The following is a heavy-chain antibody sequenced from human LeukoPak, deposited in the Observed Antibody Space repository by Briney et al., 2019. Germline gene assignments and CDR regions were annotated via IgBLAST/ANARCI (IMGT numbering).Heavy chain of an antibody. J-gene: IGHJ5*02. Sequence: GASVKVSYKASGYTFTSYGISWVRQAPGQGLEWMGWISAYNGNTNYAQKLQGRVTMTTDTSTSTAYMELRSLRSDDTAVYYCARMEEYCSSTSCYDNWFDPWGQGTLVTVSS. CDR1: GYTFTSYG. CDR2: ISAYNGNT. V-gene: IGHV1-18*04. CDR3: ARMEEYCSSTSCYDNWFDP. D-gene: IGHD2-2*01.